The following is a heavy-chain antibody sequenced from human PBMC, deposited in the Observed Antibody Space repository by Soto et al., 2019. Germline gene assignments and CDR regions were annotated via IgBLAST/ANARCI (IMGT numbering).Heavy chain of an antibody. D-gene: IGHD6-13*01. CDR1: GYTFTSYD. J-gene: IGHJ6*03. CDR3: ARAGAAASFGYYYYYYMDV. CDR2: MNPNSGNT. Sequence: ASVKVSCKASGYTFTSYDINWVRQATGQGLEWMGWMNPNSGNTGYAQKFQGRVTMTRNTSISTAYMELSSLRSEDTAVYYCARAGAAASFGYYYYYYMDVWGKGTTVTVS. V-gene: IGHV1-8*01.